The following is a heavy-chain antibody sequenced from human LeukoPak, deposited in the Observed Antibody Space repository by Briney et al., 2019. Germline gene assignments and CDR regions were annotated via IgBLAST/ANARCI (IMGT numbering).Heavy chain of an antibody. CDR2: IYTSGST. CDR1: GGSISSYY. Sequence: SETLSLTCTVSGGSISSYYWSWIRQPVGKGLEWIGRIYTSGSTNYNPSLKSRVTMSVDTSKNQFSLKLSSVTAADTAVYYCARGISESWFGNYGMDVWGQGTTVTVSS. D-gene: IGHD3-10*01. J-gene: IGHJ6*02. CDR3: ARGISESWFGNYGMDV. V-gene: IGHV4-4*07.